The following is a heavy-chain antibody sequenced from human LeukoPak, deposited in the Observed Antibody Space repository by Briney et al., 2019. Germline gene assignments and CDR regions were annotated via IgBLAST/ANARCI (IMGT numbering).Heavy chain of an antibody. J-gene: IGHJ4*02. CDR3: ARHLGSSSWDFDY. Sequence: KVGESLKISCKGSGYSFTSYWIGWVRQMPGKGLEWMGIIYPGDSDTRYSPSFQGQVTISADKSISTAYLQRSSLKASDTAMYYCARHLGSSSWDFDYWGQGTLVTVSS. CDR2: IYPGDSDT. D-gene: IGHD6-13*01. V-gene: IGHV5-51*01. CDR1: GYSFTSYW.